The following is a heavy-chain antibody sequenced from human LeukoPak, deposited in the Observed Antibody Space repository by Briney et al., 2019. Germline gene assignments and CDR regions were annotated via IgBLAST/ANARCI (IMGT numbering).Heavy chain of an antibody. V-gene: IGHV4-61*01. D-gene: IGHD2-2*01. CDR1: GGSVSSGSYY. Sequence: KPSETLSLICTVSGGSVSSGSYYWSWIRQPPGKGLEWIGYIYYSGSTNYNPSLKSRVTISVDTSKNQFSLKLSSVTAADTAVYYCANGVVPTGDYFDYWGQGTLVTVSS. CDR2: IYYSGST. CDR3: ANGVVPTGDYFDY. J-gene: IGHJ4*02.